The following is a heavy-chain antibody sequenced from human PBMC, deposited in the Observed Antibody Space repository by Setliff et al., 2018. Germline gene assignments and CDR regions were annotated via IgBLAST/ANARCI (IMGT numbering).Heavy chain of an antibody. CDR3: AREGVDSRSSTDYRYYMDV. V-gene: IGHV1-18*01. CDR2: ISTYNGKT. J-gene: IGHJ6*03. Sequence: ASVKVSCKASGYIFTSYGFSWVRQAPGQGLEWMGWISTYNGKTNYAQKFQGRVTMTTDTSTSTAYMELSSLRSEDTAVYYCAREGVDSRSSTDYRYYMDVRGKGTTVTVSS. D-gene: IGHD3-22*01. CDR1: GYIFTSYG.